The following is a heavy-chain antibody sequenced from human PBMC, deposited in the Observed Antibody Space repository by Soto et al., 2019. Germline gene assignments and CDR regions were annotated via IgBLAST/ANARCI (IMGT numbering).Heavy chain of an antibody. CDR1: GFAFRSYW. V-gene: IGHV3-74*01. J-gene: IGHJ4*02. D-gene: IGHD5-12*01. CDR3: AKDSGYDTY. CDR2: IYNDGSRT. Sequence: EEQLVESGGGLVQPGGSLRLSCAASGFAFRSYWKHLVRQTPGKGPVWVSRIYNDGSRTAYADSVKGRFTISRDNAKNTMYLQMSSLTVEDTAVYYCAKDSGYDTYWGQGTLVTVSS.